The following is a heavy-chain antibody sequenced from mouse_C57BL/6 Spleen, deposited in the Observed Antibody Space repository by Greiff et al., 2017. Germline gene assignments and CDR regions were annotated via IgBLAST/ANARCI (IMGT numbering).Heavy chain of an antibody. Sequence: VQLQESGPELVKPGASVKISCKASGYAFSSSWMNWVKQRPGKGLEWIGRIYPGDGDTNYNGKFKGKATLTADKSSSTAYMQLSSLTSEDSAVYFCASGGYYPFAYWGQGTLVTVSA. J-gene: IGHJ3*01. D-gene: IGHD2-3*01. CDR2: IYPGDGDT. CDR3: ASGGYYPFAY. CDR1: GYAFSSSW. V-gene: IGHV1-82*01.